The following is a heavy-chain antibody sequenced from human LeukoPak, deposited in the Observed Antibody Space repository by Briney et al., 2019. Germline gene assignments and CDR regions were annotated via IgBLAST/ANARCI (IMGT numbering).Heavy chain of an antibody. D-gene: IGHD3-16*01. CDR3: ARERGVLDAFDI. J-gene: IGHJ3*02. V-gene: IGHV3-30-3*01. CDR2: ISSHGHSQ. Sequence: GGSLRLSCAASGLTFSSSVIHWVRQAPGKRLEWVAVISSHGHSQYYADSVKDRFTISRDNSKNTQYLQINSLREDDTAIYYCARERGVLDAFDIWGQGTIVTVFS. CDR1: GLTFSSSV.